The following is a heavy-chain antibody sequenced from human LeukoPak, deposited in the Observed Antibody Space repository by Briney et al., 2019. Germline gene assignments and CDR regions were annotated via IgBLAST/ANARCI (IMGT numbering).Heavy chain of an antibody. J-gene: IGHJ6*02. CDR3: ARAPTGYSSSWYSYPSHPSYYYYYGMDV. V-gene: IGHV4-59*01. D-gene: IGHD6-13*01. Sequence: PSDTLSLTCTVSGGSISSYDWSWIRQPPEKGLEWIGYIYYSGSTNYNPSLKSQVTISVDTSKNQFSLKLSSVTAADTAVYYCARAPTGYSSSWYSYPSHPSYYYYYGMDVWGQGTTVTVSS. CDR2: IYYSGST. CDR1: GGSISSYD.